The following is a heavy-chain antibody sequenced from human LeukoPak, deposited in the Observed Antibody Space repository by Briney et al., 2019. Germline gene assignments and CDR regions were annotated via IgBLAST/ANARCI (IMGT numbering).Heavy chain of an antibody. V-gene: IGHV1-2*02. J-gene: IGHJ4*02. CDR1: GYTFTGYY. CDR3: ARDLGPDSGSYYGGDY. CDR2: INPNSGGT. Sequence: ASVKVSCKASGYTFTGYYMYWVRQAPGQGLEWMGWINPNSGGTNYAQKFQGRVTMTRDTSISTAYMELSRLRSDDTAVYYCARDLGPDSGSYYGGDYWGQGTLVTVSS. D-gene: IGHD1-26*01.